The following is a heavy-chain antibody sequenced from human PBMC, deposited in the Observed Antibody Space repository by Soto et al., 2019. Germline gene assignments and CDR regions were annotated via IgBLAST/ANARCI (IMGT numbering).Heavy chain of an antibody. J-gene: IGHJ3*02. Sequence: EVQLVETGGGLIQPGGSLRLSCAASGFTVYSNYMSWVRQAPGRGLEWVSVIYSGGSTYYADSVKGRFTISRDNSENTLYLQMNSLRAEDTAVYYCAREGEKGYYAISGYYYAAFDIWGQGTKVTV. CDR3: AREGEKGYYAISGYYYAAFDI. D-gene: IGHD3-22*01. V-gene: IGHV3-53*02. CDR2: IYSGGST. CDR1: GFTVYSNY.